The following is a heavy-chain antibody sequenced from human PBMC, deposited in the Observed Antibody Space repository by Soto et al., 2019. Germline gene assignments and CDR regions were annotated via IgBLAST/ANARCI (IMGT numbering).Heavy chain of an antibody. J-gene: IGHJ6*02. D-gene: IGHD3-10*01. CDR1: GFSFSAYA. CDR3: ARDRSSSYSYAMDL. Sequence: EVPLLESGGALVQPGGSLRLSCAASGFSFSAYAMSWVRQAPGKGLEWVSGMTGSGGFTYYADSVKGRFTISRDSAKNKVYLQMNNLRGDDSALYFCARDRSSSYSYAMDLWGQGTTVTVSS. CDR2: MTGSGGFT. V-gene: IGHV3-23*01.